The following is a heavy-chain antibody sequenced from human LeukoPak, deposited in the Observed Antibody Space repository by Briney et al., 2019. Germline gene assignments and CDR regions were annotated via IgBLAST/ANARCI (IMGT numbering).Heavy chain of an antibody. J-gene: IGHJ4*02. CDR1: GYTFTGYY. CDR2: INPNSGGT. D-gene: IGHD6-13*01. CDR3: ASPSSYSSSWLYFDY. V-gene: IGHV1-2*02. Sequence: ASVKVSCKASGYTFTGYYMHWVRQAPGQGLEWMGWINPNSGGTNYAQKFQGRVTMTRDTSISTAYMELSRLRSDDTAVYYCASPSSYSSSWLYFDYWGQGTLVTVSS.